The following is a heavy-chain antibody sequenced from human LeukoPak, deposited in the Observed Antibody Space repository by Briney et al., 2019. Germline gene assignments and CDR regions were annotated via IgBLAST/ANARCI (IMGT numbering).Heavy chain of an antibody. CDR3: ARGSGFGV. V-gene: IGHV3-74*01. CDR1: GXTVSTYW. CDR2: ISSDGATT. Sequence: GGSLRLSCAASGXTVSTYWMHWVRQVPGKGLVRVSGISSDGATTHYADSVKGRFTISRDNAKNTLYLQMNSLRVEDTAVYYCARGSGFGVWGQGSLVTVSS. D-gene: IGHD3-9*01. J-gene: IGHJ4*02.